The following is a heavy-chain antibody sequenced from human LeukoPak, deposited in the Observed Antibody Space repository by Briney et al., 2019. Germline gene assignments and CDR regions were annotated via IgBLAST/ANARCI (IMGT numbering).Heavy chain of an antibody. J-gene: IGHJ2*01. D-gene: IGHD4-17*01. CDR3: VKEEYGDIYFDS. Sequence: GGSLRLSCAASGLTFRRYAMHWVRQAPGKGLEWVALISDNGNTEFYADSVRGRFTISRDNSKNTLYLQVNSLRAEDTAVYYCVKEEYGDIYFDSWGRGTQVTVPS. CDR2: ISDNGNTE. CDR1: GLTFRRYA. V-gene: IGHV3-30-3*01.